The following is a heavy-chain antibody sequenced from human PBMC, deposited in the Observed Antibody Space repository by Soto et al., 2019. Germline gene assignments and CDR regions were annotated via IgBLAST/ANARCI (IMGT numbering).Heavy chain of an antibody. CDR3: ARDQGRSSSWYYYGTDV. D-gene: IGHD6-13*01. CDR2: ISAYNGNT. J-gene: IGHJ6*02. Sequence: ASVKVSCKASGYTFTSYGISWVRQAPGQGLEWMGWISAYNGNTNYAQKLQGRVTMTTDTSTSTAYMELRSLRSDDTAVYYCARDQGRSSSWYYYGTDVWGQGTTVTVSS. CDR1: GYTFTSYG. V-gene: IGHV1-18*04.